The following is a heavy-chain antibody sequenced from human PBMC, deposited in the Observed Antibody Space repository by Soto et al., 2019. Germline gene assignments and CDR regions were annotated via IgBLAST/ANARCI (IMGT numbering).Heavy chain of an antibody. Sequence: QVQLQESGPGLVKPSQTLSLTCTVSGGSISSGAYYWSWIRQPPGKGLEWIGYIYYSGSTYYNPPLKSRVTISVDTSKNQFSLKLSSVTAADTAVYYCATRLNDYGGNSALNWFDPWGQGTLVTVSS. V-gene: IGHV4-30-4*01. D-gene: IGHD4-17*01. CDR2: IYYSGST. CDR1: GGSISSGAYY. J-gene: IGHJ5*02. CDR3: ATRLNDYGGNSALNWFDP.